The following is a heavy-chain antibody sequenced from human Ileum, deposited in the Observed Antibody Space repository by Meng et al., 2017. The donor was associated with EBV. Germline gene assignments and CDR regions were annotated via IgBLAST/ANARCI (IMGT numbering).Heavy chain of an antibody. Sequence: VRLHPWGTGPLKSSETLSLTCAVYGGSFNDYYWTWLRQPPGKGLEWIGEIDQSGYTKFNPSLSSRATISRDTSNNQFSLRLNSVTAADTALYYCARYGRCNGNSFYCFDPWGQGTLVTVSS. V-gene: IGHV4-34*01. CDR3: ARYGRCNGNSFYCFDP. J-gene: IGHJ5*02. D-gene: IGHD4-23*01. CDR1: GGSFNDYY. CDR2: IDQSGYT.